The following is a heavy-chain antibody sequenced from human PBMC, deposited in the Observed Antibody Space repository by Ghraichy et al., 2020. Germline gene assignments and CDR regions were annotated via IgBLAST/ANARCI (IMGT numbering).Heavy chain of an antibody. Sequence: SETLSPTCTVSGGSISSYYWSWIRQPPGKGLEWIGYIYYSGSTNYNPSLKSRVTISVDTSKNQFSLKLSSVTAADTAVYYCARASSRGGSVDYWGQGTLVTVSS. D-gene: IGHD3-16*01. J-gene: IGHJ4*02. CDR3: ARASSRGGSVDY. CDR1: GGSISSYY. V-gene: IGHV4-59*01. CDR2: IYYSGST.